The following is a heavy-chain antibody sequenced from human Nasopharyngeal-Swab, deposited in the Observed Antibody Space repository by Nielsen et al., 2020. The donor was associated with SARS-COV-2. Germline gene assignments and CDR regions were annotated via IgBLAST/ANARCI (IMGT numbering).Heavy chain of an antibody. J-gene: IGHJ4*02. CDR3: ASFSFGVVIIGVVGRYFDY. CDR1: GGSFSGSY. CDR2: IYYSGST. V-gene: IGHV4-34*01. D-gene: IGHD3-3*01. Sequence: SETLSLTCAVYGGSFSGSYWGWIRQPPGKGLAWVGSIYYSGSTYYNPSLKSRVTISVDTSKNQLSLKLISVTAADTAVYYCASFSFGVVIIGVVGRYFDYWGQGTLVTVSS.